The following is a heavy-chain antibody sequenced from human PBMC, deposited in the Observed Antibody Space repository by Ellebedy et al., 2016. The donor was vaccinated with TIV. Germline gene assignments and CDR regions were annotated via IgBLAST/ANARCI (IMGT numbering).Heavy chain of an antibody. D-gene: IGHD7-27*01. V-gene: IGHV3-74*01. CDR1: GFTFSSYW. CDR3: AREHPLGIENFDY. Sequence: GESLKISCAASGFTFSSYWMHRVRQAPGKGLVWVSRINSDGSSTSYADSVKGRFTISRDNAKNTLYLQMNSLRAEDTAVYYCAREHPLGIENFDYWGQGTLVTVSS. CDR2: INSDGSST. J-gene: IGHJ4*02.